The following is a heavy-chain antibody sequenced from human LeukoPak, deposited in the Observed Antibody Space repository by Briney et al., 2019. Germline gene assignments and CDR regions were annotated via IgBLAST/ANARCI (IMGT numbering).Heavy chain of an antibody. D-gene: IGHD5-12*01. CDR2: IYNSGST. V-gene: IGHV4-38-2*02. CDR1: GYSISSGYY. J-gene: IGHJ4*02. CDR3: ARHPSDSGYDFDY. Sequence: PSETLSLTCTVSGYSISSGYYWGWIRQAPGKGLEWIGSIYNSGSTYYNPSLKSRVTISVDMSKNQFSLKLSSVTAADTAVYYCARHPSDSGYDFDYWGQGTLVTVSS.